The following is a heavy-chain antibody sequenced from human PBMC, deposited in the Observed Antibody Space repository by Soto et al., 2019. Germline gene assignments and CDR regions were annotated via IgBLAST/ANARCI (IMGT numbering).Heavy chain of an antibody. D-gene: IGHD2-15*01. CDR2: IIPILGIA. CDR3: VWSSGYCSGGSCLRAFDI. Sequence: GASVKVSCKASGGTFSSYTISWVRQAPGQGFEWMGRIIPILGIANYAQKFQGRVTITADKSTSTAYMELSSLRSEDTAVYYCVWSSGYCSGGSCLRAFDIWGQGTMVTV. CDR1: GGTFSSYT. J-gene: IGHJ3*02. V-gene: IGHV1-69*02.